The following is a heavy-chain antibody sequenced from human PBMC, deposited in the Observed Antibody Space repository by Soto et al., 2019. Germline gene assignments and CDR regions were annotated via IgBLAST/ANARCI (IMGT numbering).Heavy chain of an antibody. V-gene: IGHV4-4*07. Sequence: LSLTCSVSGGSMSKFYWSWIRKTAGKRLEWMGRVYATGTSDYNPPLRSRIAMSVDISKKTFSLRLRSVTAADTGVYYCVRDGTKTLRDCFDPWGQGILVTVSS. CDR1: GGSMSKFY. D-gene: IGHD1-1*01. CDR2: VYATGTS. J-gene: IGHJ5*02. CDR3: VRDGTKTLRDCFDP.